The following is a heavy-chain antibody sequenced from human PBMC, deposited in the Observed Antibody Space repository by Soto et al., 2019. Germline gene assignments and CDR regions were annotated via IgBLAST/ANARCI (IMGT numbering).Heavy chain of an antibody. CDR3: TRVVGRRDDF. V-gene: IGHV3-72*01. Sequence: GGSLRLSCAASGFTFSDHYMDWVRQAPGKGLEWVGRSRNKANSYTADYAASVKGRFSISRDDSKISLYLQMNSLKTEDTAVYYCTRVVGRRDDFLGQGT. J-gene: IGHJ4*02. D-gene: IGHD1-26*01. CDR2: SRNKANSYTA. CDR1: GFTFSDHY.